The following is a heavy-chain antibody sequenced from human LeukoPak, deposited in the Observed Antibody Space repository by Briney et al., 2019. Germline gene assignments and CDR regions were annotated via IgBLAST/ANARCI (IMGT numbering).Heavy chain of an antibody. CDR1: GFTFSSYE. J-gene: IGHJ4*02. D-gene: IGHD3-22*01. V-gene: IGHV3-48*03. Sequence: GGPLRLSCAASGFTFSSYEMNWVRQAPGKGLEWVSYISSSGSTIYYADSVKGRFTISRDNAKNSLYLQMNSLRAEDTAVYYCAREGYYDSSGYSGFDYWGQGTLVTVSS. CDR3: AREGYYDSSGYSGFDY. CDR2: ISSSGSTI.